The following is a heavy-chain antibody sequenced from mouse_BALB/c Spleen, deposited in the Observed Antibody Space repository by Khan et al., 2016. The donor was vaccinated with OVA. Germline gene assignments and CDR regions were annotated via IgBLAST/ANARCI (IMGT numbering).Heavy chain of an antibody. V-gene: IGHV5-6-4*01. CDR2: ISSCSTYT. D-gene: IGHD2-1*01. J-gene: IGHJ1*01. CDR1: GFSFSTYT. Sequence: VQLKESGGGLVKPGGSLKLSCADSGFSFSTYTMSWVRQTPEKRLEWVATISSCSTYTYYPDSVRGRFTISRDNAKNTLYLQLSRLKSEDTAMYYCTRVCNYSHWYFDVWGAGTTVTVSS. CDR3: TRVCNYSHWYFDV.